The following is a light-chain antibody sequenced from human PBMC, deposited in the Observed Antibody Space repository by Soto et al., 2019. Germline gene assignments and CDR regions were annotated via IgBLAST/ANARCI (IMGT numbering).Light chain of an antibody. CDR1: QSISSW. Sequence: DIDITHSPSTLAASVGDRVTITCRASQSISSWLAWYQQKPGKAPKLLIYDASSLESGVPSRFSGSGSGTEFTLTISSLQPDDFATYYCQQYNSYSTWTFGQGTKVDIK. J-gene: IGKJ1*01. V-gene: IGKV1-5*01. CDR3: QQYNSYSTWT. CDR2: DAS.